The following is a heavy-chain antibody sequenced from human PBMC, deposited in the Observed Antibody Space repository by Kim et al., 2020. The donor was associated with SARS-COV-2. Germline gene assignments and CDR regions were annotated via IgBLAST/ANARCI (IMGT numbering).Heavy chain of an antibody. CDR2: IYYSGST. D-gene: IGHD4-17*01. CDR1: GGSISSGGYY. V-gene: IGHV4-31*03. Sequence: SETLSLTCTVSGGSISSGGYYWSWIRQHPGKGLEWIGYIYYSGSTYYNPSLKSRVTISVDTSKNQFSLKLSSVTAADTAVYYCAREGYGDYLNWFDPWGQGTLLTVSS. CDR3: AREGYGDYLNWFDP. J-gene: IGHJ5*02.